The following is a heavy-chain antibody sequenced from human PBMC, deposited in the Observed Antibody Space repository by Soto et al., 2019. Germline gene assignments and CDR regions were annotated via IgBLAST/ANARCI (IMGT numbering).Heavy chain of an antibody. Sequence: EVQLMESGGDLVQPGESLRLSCAASGFTFSSYAMNWVRQAPGKGLEWVSGITGSGGSRYYADSVKGRFTISRDNSKNTLYLQRNSLRAEDTAVYYCAKSWYSLYCYGMDVWGQGTTVTVSS. CDR2: ITGSGGSR. CDR1: GFTFSSYA. J-gene: IGHJ6*02. CDR3: AKSWYSLYCYGMDV. D-gene: IGHD6-13*01. V-gene: IGHV3-23*01.